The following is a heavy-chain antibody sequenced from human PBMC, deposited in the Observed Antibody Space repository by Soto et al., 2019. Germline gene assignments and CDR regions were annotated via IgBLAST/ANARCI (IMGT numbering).Heavy chain of an antibody. J-gene: IGHJ6*02. Sequence: SETLSLTCTVSGGSMRSYYWSWIRQPPGKGLEWIGYIYYSGVTNYNPPPKSRVTMSVDTSNNQFFLKLNSVTAADTAVYYCAREGTSSWSGDYGMDVSGQGTMVTVSS. CDR2: IYYSGVT. V-gene: IGHV4-59*01. CDR3: AREGTSSWSGDYGMDV. CDR1: GGSMRSYY. D-gene: IGHD6-13*01.